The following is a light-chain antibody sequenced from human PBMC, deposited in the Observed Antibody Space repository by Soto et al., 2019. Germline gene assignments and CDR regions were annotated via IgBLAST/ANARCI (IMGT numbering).Light chain of an antibody. V-gene: IGLV2-11*01. CDR1: SSDVGGYNY. CDR2: DVS. J-gene: IGLJ1*01. Sequence: QSVLTQPRSVSGSPGQSVTISCTGTSSDVGGYNYVSWYQQHPGKAPKLMIYDVSKRPSGVPDRFSGSKSGNTASLTISGLQAEDEADYYCCSYAGSRLVFGTGTKVTVL. CDR3: CSYAGSRLV.